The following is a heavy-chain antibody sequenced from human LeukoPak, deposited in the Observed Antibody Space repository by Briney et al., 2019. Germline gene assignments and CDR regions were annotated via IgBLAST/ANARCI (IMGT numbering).Heavy chain of an antibody. CDR2: IYYSGST. Sequence: SETLSLTCTVSGGSISSSSYYWGGIRKPPGRGLEWIGSIYYSGSTYYNPSLKSRVTISVDTSKNQFSLKLSSVTAADTAVYYCARGLIVGATTYWGQGTLVTVSS. V-gene: IGHV4-39*01. J-gene: IGHJ4*02. D-gene: IGHD1-26*01. CDR1: GGSISSSSYY. CDR3: ARGLIVGATTY.